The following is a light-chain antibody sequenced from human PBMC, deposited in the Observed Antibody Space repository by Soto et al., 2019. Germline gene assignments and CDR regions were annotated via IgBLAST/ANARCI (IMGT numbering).Light chain of an antibody. CDR1: QNIKDY. J-gene: IGKJ1*01. V-gene: IGKV3-15*01. CDR2: GAS. CDR3: QQYNTWPRT. Sequence: EIVMTQSPATLSMSPGERATLSCRASQNIKDYLAWFQQKPGQAPRLLIYGASTRATAIPARFSGSGSGTEFTFSISSLQSEDFAVYYCQQYNTWPRTFGQGTQVET.